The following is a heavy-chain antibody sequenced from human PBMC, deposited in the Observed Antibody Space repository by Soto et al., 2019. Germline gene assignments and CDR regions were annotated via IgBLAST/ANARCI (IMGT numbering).Heavy chain of an antibody. Sequence: GSLRLSCAASGFTFSSYSMNWVRQAPGKGLEWVAYISSSSSSIYHADSVKGRFTISRDNAKNSLYLQMNSLRDEDTAVYYCARVNSWSGYTDDVWGQGTTVTVSS. CDR1: GFTFSSYS. V-gene: IGHV3-48*02. J-gene: IGHJ6*02. CDR3: ARVNSWSGYTDDV. D-gene: IGHD3-3*01. CDR2: ISSSSSSI.